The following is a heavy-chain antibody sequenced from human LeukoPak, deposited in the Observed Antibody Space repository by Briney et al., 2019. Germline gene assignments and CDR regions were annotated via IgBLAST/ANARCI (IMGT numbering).Heavy chain of an antibody. V-gene: IGHV4-59*12. Sequence: PSETLSLTCTVSGGSISSFYWSWIRQPPGKGLEWIGYIYYTGSTNYNSSLKSRVTISVDTSKNQFSLKLSSVTAADTVVYYCARVRNNYYDSSGHPFDYWGQGTLVTVSS. CDR2: IYYTGST. J-gene: IGHJ4*02. CDR3: ARVRNNYYDSSGHPFDY. D-gene: IGHD3-22*01. CDR1: GGSISSFY.